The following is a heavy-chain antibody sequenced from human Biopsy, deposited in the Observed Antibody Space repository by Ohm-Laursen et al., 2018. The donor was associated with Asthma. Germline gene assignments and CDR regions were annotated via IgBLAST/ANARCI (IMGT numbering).Heavy chain of an antibody. D-gene: IGHD3-9*01. CDR2: INAANGNT. V-gene: IGHV1-3*01. Sequence: GASVKVSCKASGYTFINYAIHWVRQAPGHSLEWMGWINAANGNTKYSQKFQGRLTISRDTSASTAYMDLSSLRSEDTAVYYCARTYFDFLTGQVHDAFAMWGQGTMVTVSS. CDR1: GYTFINYA. J-gene: IGHJ3*02. CDR3: ARTYFDFLTGQVHDAFAM.